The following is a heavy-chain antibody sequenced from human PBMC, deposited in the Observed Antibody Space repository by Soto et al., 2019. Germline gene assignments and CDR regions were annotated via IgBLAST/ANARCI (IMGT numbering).Heavy chain of an antibody. CDR2: INSDGKT. CDR1: GGSLFGDY. V-gene: IGHV4-4*07. CDR3: ARARRLGNWFDP. Sequence: XTLSLPCTVSGGSLFGDYWTWIRQPAGVGLEWIGRINSDGKTNYSPSRKSRVTMSVDTYRKHFSLNPTSVTAADKASYFCARARRLGNWFDPWGPGIQGTVS. D-gene: IGHD5-12*01. J-gene: IGHJ5*02.